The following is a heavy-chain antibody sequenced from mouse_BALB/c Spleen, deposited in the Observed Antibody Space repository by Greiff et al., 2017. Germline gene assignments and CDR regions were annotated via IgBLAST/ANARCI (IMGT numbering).Heavy chain of an antibody. V-gene: IGHV1-14*01. CDR2: INPYNDGT. D-gene: IGHD2-4*01. CDR3: ARNYDYDVGYAMDY. Sequence: EVQLQQSGPELVKPGASVKMSCKASGYTFTSYVMHWVKQKPGQGLEWIGYINPYNDGTKYNEKFKGKATLTSDKSSSTAYMELSSLTSEDSAVYYCARNYDYDVGYAMDYWGQGTSVTVSS. J-gene: IGHJ4*01. CDR1: GYTFTSYV.